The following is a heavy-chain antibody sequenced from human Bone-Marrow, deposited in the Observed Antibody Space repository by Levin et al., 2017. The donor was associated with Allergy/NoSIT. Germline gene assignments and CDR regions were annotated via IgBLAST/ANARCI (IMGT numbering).Heavy chain of an antibody. D-gene: IGHD1-26*01. V-gene: IGHV3-23*01. CDR3: AKADRELRPGCAFDL. CDR2: ISASGGST. J-gene: IGHJ3*01. CDR1: GFTFSSYA. Sequence: ETLSLTCAASGFTFSSYAMSWVRQAPGKGLEWVSGISASGGSTYYADSVKGRFTISRDNSKNTLYLQMNSLRAEDTAVYYCAKADRELRPGCAFDLWGQGTMVTVSS.